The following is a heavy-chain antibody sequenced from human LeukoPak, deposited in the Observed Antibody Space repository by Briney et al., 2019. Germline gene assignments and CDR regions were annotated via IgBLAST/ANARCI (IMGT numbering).Heavy chain of an antibody. CDR1: GYTFTSYD. D-gene: IGHD4-17*01. V-gene: IGHV1-8*03. CDR3: ASPIAVTTAFDY. J-gene: IGHJ4*02. Sequence: ASVKVSCKASGYTFTSYDINWVRQATGQGLEWMGWMNPNSGNTGYAQKFQGRVTITRNTSISTAYMELSRLRSEDTAVYYCASPIAVTTAFDYWGQGTLVTVSS. CDR2: MNPNSGNT.